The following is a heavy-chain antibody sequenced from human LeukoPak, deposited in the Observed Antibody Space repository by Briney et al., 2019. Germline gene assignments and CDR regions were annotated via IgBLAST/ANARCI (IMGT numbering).Heavy chain of an antibody. D-gene: IGHD5-12*01. J-gene: IGHJ5*02. CDR1: GFTFSSYE. CDR3: ARDEYSGYDNWFDP. V-gene: IGHV3-48*03. CDR2: ISSSGSTI. Sequence: PGGSLRLSCAASGFTFSSYEMNWVRQAPGKGLEWGSYISSSGSTIYYADSVKGRFTISRDNAKNSLYLQMNSLRAEDTAVYYCARDEYSGYDNWFDPWGQGTLVTVSS.